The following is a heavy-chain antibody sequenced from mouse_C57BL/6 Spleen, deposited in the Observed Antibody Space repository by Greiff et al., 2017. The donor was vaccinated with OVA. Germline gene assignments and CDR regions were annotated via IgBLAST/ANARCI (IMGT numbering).Heavy chain of an antibody. CDR3: ARRPTVVEGDYLDY. Sequence: EVQLQQSGPELVKPGASVKISCKASGYTFTDYYMNWVKQSHGKSLEWIGDINPNNGGTSYDQKFKGKATLTGDKYSNPAYMELRSLTSEDSAVYYCARRPTVVEGDYLDYWGQGTTLTVSS. V-gene: IGHV1-26*01. CDR1: GYTFTDYY. D-gene: IGHD1-1*01. CDR2: INPNNGGT. J-gene: IGHJ2*01.